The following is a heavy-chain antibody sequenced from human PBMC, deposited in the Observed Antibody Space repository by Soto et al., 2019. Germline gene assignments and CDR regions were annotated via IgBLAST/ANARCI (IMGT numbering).Heavy chain of an antibody. CDR3: ARELGAPRHFVATYWFDP. J-gene: IGHJ5*02. D-gene: IGHD5-12*01. Sequence: QVQLVQSGAEVKKPGASVKVSCKASGYTFTGYYMHWVRQAPGQGLEWMGWINPNSGGTNYAQKFQGWVTMTRDTSISTAYMELSRVRADDTAVYYCARELGAPRHFVATYWFDPWGQGTLVTVSS. V-gene: IGHV1-2*04. CDR2: INPNSGGT. CDR1: GYTFTGYY.